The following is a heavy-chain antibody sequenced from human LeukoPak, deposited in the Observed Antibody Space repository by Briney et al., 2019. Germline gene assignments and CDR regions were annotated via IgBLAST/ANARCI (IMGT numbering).Heavy chain of an antibody. V-gene: IGHV3-23*01. CDR2: ISVSGADT. D-gene: IGHD6-6*01. Sequence: GGSLRLSCAASGFTFTNYVMTWVRQAPGKGLEWLSGISVSGADTYYANSVKGRFTISRDNSKDTVSLRLNSLRAEDSAIYYCASRKEYSTSSVFYWGQGTLVTVSS. CDR3: ASRKEYSTSSVFY. CDR1: GFTFTNYV. J-gene: IGHJ4*02.